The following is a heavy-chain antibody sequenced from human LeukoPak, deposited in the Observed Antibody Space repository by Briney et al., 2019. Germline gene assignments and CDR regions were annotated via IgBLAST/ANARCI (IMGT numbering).Heavy chain of an antibody. J-gene: IGHJ5*02. D-gene: IGHD2-2*01. CDR1: GYTFTSYA. Sequence: ASVKVSCKASGYTFTSYAMNWVRQAPGQGLEWMGWINTNTGNPTYAQGFTGRFVFSLDTSVSTAYLQISSLKAEDTAVYYCARDDIVVVPAAFCFDPWGQGTLVTVSS. CDR3: ARDDIVVVPAAFCFDP. CDR2: INTNTGNP. V-gene: IGHV7-4-1*02.